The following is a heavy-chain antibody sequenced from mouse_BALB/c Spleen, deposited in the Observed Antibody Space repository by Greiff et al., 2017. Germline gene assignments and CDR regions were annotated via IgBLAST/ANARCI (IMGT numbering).Heavy chain of an antibody. Sequence: QVQLHQSGPELVRPGVSVKISCKGSGYTFTDYAMHWVKQSHAKSLEWIGVISTYSGNTNYNQKFKGKATMTVDKSSSTAYMELARLTSEDSAIYYCASITTVVATGDWFAYWGQGTLVTVSA. V-gene: IGHV1-67*01. CDR3: ASITTVVATGDWFAY. J-gene: IGHJ3*01. CDR1: GYTFTDYA. CDR2: ISTYSGNT. D-gene: IGHD1-1*01.